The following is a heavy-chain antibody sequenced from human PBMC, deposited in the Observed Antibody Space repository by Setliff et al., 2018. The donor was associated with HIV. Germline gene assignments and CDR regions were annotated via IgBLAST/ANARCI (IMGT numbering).Heavy chain of an antibody. CDR2: LSPSGTT. Sequence: SETLSLTCTVSGGSISDSHWSWIRQPPGKGLEWIGELSPSGTTRSNPSLQSRVTISVDTSKSQFSLKLNSVTAADTAVYYCARDQSDWFYWGQGTLVTVSS. J-gene: IGHJ4*02. D-gene: IGHD3-3*01. CDR1: GGSISDSH. CDR3: ARDQSDWFY. V-gene: IGHV4-34*01.